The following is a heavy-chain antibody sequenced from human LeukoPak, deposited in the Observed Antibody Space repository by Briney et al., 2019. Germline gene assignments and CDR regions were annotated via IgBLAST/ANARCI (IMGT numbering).Heavy chain of an antibody. CDR1: GGSISSSSYY. Sequence: SETLSLTCTVSGGSISSSSYYWGWIRQPPGKGLEWIGSIYYSGSTYYNPSLKSRVTISVDTSKNQFSLKLSSVTAADTAVHYCTPSLAYGVSEYYFDYWVQGTLVTVSS. CDR3: TPSLAYGVSEYYFDY. CDR2: IYYSGST. J-gene: IGHJ4*02. D-gene: IGHD3-10*01. V-gene: IGHV4-39*01.